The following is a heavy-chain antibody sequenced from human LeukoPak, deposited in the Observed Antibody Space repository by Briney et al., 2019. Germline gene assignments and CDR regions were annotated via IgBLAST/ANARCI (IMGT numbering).Heavy chain of an antibody. D-gene: IGHD3-3*01. CDR2: INHSGST. CDR1: GGSFSGYY. J-gene: IGHJ3*02. V-gene: IGHV4-34*01. Sequence: PSETLSLTCAVYGGSFSGYYWSWIRQPPGKGLEWIGEINHSGSTNYNPSLKSRVTISVDTSKNQFSLKLSSVTAADTAVYYCARTYYDFWSGSGAFDIWGQGTMVTVSS. CDR3: ARTYYDFWSGSGAFDI.